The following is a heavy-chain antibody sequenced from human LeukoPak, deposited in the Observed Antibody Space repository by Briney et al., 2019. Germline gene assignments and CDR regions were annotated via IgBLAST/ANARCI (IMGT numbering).Heavy chain of an antibody. CDR2: LYIGGTT. Sequence: PRGSLRLSCAASGFTVSTNYMNWVRQAPGKGLEWVSVLYIGGTTYYADSVKGRFTISRDNSKNTVYLQMSSLRAEDTAVYYCATAPVTMVRGVLGYWGQGTGVTVSS. CDR3: ATAPVTMVRGVLGY. D-gene: IGHD3-10*01. CDR1: GFTVSTNY. J-gene: IGHJ4*02. V-gene: IGHV3-66*01.